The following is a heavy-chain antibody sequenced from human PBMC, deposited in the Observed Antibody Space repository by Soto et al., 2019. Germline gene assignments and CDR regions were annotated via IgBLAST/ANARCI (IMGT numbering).Heavy chain of an antibody. D-gene: IGHD3-16*02. CDR1: GGTFSSYA. CDR3: ASSITFGGVIVIGLDY. V-gene: IGHV1-69*01. Sequence: QVQLVQSGAEVKKPGSSVKVSCKASGGTFSSYAISWVRQAPGQGLEWMGGIIPIFGTANYAQKFQGRVTISADESTCTAYMELSSLRSEDTAVYYCASSITFGGVIVIGLDYWGQGTLVTVSS. J-gene: IGHJ4*02. CDR2: IIPIFGTA.